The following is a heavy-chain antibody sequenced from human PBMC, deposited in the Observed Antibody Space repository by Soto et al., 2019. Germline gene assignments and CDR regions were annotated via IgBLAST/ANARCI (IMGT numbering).Heavy chain of an antibody. V-gene: IGHV1-18*01. D-gene: IGHD6-13*01. CDR2: ISAYNGNT. CDR1: GYTFTSYG. CDR3: ARDPRIREQQLAYTFNVYWFDP. J-gene: IGHJ5*02. Sequence: ASVKVSCKASGYTFTSYGISWVRQAPGQGLEWMGWISAYNGNTNYAQKLQGRVTMTTDTSTSTAYMELRSLRSDDTAVYYCARDPRIREQQLAYTFNVYWFDPWGQGTLVTVSS.